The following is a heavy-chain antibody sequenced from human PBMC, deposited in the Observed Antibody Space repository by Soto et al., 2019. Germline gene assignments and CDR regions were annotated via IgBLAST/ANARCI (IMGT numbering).Heavy chain of an antibody. J-gene: IGHJ4*02. Sequence: QVQLVQSGAEVNKPGASVKVSCKASGYTFTSYGISWVRQAPGQGLEWMGWISAYNGNTNYAQKLQGRVTMTTDTSTSTAYMELRSLRSDDTAVYYCAREAWLRLTLPFFDYWGQGTLVTVSS. D-gene: IGHD5-12*01. CDR2: ISAYNGNT. V-gene: IGHV1-18*01. CDR1: GYTFTSYG. CDR3: AREAWLRLTLPFFDY.